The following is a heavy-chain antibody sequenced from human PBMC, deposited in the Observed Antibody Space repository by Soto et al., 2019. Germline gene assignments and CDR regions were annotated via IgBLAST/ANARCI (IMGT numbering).Heavy chain of an antibody. V-gene: IGHV3-23*01. CDR1: GFTFSRFA. D-gene: IGHD2-21*01. CDR3: AKEWASVSMVIENRFGP. Sequence: GSLRLSCEASGFTFSRFAMTWVRQAPGKGLEWVSSVSGNGDSTYYAESVKGRFTISRDNSKNTVYLQLSSLGAEDTAVYFCAKEWASVSMVIENRFGPWGLGTMVTVSS. J-gene: IGHJ5*02. CDR2: VSGNGDST.